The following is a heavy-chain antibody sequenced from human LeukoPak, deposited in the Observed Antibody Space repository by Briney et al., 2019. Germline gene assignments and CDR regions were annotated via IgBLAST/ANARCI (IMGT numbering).Heavy chain of an antibody. CDR2: IYSGGRT. V-gene: IGHV3-66*01. D-gene: IGHD5-18*01. Sequence: PGGSLRLSCAASGFNFSSSYMSWVRQAPGKGLEWVSVIYSGGRTYYADSVKGRFTISRDNSKNTLYLQMNSLRAEDTAVYYCARYIAYSFGLDYWGQGTLVTVSS. CDR1: GFNFSSSY. J-gene: IGHJ4*02. CDR3: ARYIAYSFGLDY.